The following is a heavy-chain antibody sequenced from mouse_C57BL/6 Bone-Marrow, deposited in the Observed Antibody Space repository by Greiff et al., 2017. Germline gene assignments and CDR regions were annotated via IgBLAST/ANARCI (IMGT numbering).Heavy chain of an antibody. CDR3: ARRGVKRYFDV. J-gene: IGHJ1*03. Sequence: VKLQESGSELRSPGSSVKLSCKDFDSEVFPIAYMSWVRQKPGHGFEWIGGILPSIGRTIYGEKFEDKATLDADTLSNTAYLELNRLTSEDSAIYYCARRGVKRYFDVWGTGTTVTVSS. CDR2: ILPSIGRT. D-gene: IGHD1-3*01. CDR1: DSEVFPIAY. V-gene: IGHV15-2*01.